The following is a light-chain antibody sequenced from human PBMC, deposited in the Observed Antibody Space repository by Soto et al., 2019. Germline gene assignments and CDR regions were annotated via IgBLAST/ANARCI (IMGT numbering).Light chain of an antibody. V-gene: IGKV2-28*01. CDR1: QSLLHSNGYNY. CDR3: MQALQTPYT. J-gene: IGKJ2*01. CDR2: LGS. Sequence: DIVMTQSPLSLPVTPGEPASISCRSSQSLLHSNGYNYLDWYLQKPGQSPQLLISLGSNRASGVPDRFSGRGSGTDFTLTISRVEAEDVGVYYCMQALQTPYTCGQGTKLEIK.